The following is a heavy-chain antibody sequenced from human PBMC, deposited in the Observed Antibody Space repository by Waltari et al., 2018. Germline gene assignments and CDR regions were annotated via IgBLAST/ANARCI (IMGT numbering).Heavy chain of an antibody. Sequence: QVQLVQSGAEVKKPGASVKISCRASGYTFSGSYMHWVRQTPGQGLEWMGWSNPYNGGTNYATKFQGRVTMTIDTSISTAYMQLSRLRYDDTAMYYCARGGYNSGRWNWGQGTLVTVSS. D-gene: IGHD6-19*01. CDR3: ARGGYNSGRWN. CDR2: SNPYNGGT. J-gene: IGHJ4*02. V-gene: IGHV1-2*02. CDR1: GYTFSGSY.